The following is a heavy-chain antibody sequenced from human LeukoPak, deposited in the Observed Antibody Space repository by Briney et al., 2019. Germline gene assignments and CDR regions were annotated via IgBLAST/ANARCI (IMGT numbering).Heavy chain of an antibody. CDR3: AADPRHGRMYDV. Sequence: RASVKVSCKASGFTFSSSAMKWVRQARGQRLEWIGWIVVGGGNTNYAQRFQQRVTITRDMSTSTAYMERSSLTSEDTAVYYCAADPRHGRMYDVWGQGTLVTVS. D-gene: IGHD2-8*01. CDR1: GFTFSSSA. V-gene: IGHV1-58*02. CDR2: IVVGGGNT. J-gene: IGHJ4*02.